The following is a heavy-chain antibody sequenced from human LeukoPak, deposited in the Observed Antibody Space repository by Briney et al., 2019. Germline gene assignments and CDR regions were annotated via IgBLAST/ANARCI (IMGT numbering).Heavy chain of an antibody. CDR2: IYYSGST. CDR3: ARESPYGDGSYDY. D-gene: IGHD3-10*01. J-gene: IGHJ4*02. V-gene: IGHV4-59*01. Sequence: SETLSLTCTVSGGSISSYYWSWIRQPPGKGLEWIGYIYYSGSTTYNPSLKSRVTISVDTSKNQFSLRLRSVTAADTAVYYCARESPYGDGSYDYWGQGTLVTVSS. CDR1: GGSISSYY.